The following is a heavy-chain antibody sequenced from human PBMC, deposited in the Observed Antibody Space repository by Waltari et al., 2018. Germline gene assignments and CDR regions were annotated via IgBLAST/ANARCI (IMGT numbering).Heavy chain of an antibody. V-gene: IGHV3-30*02. D-gene: IGHD3-10*01. CDR2: IRYDGSNK. CDR3: AKDQEVWGLGITMVQGVIDY. CDR1: GFTFSSYG. Sequence: QVQLVESGGGVVQPGGSLRLSCAASGFTFSSYGMHWVRQAPGKGLGWVAFIRYDGSNKYYADSVKGRFTISRDNSKNTLYLQMNSLRAEDTAVYYCAKDQEVWGLGITMVQGVIDYWGQGTLVTVSS. J-gene: IGHJ4*02.